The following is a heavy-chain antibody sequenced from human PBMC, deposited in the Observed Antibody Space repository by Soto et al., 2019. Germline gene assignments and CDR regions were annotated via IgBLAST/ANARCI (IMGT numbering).Heavy chain of an antibody. CDR2: IWYDGSNK. Sequence: APDKVLEWVAVIWYDGSNKYYADSVKGRFPISRDNSKNTLYLQMNSLRAEDTAVYYCASFFHAEDGIRDTVPVSAFLLNRSSDL. V-gene: IGHV3-33*01. CDR3: ASFFHAEDGIRDTVPVSAFLLNRSSDL. D-gene: IGHD2-15*01. J-gene: IGHJ2*01.